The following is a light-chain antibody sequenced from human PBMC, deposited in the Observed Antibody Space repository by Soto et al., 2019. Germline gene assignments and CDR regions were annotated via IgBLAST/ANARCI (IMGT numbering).Light chain of an antibody. J-gene: IGKJ4*01. CDR3: QQFSSYPLT. Sequence: EIVLTQSPATLSLSPGERATLSCRASQSVSSYLAWYQQKPGQAPRLLIYDASNRATGIPARFSGSGSGTDFTLTLSRLEPEDFAVYYCQQFSSYPLTFAGGTKVAIK. CDR2: DAS. CDR1: QSVSSY. V-gene: IGKV3-11*01.